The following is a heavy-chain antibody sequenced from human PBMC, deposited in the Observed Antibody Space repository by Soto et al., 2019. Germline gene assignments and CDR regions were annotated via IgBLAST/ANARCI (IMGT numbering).Heavy chain of an antibody. V-gene: IGHV3-30*18. CDR3: ANDRAQTYDVLTDYYPGRY. D-gene: IGHD3-9*01. J-gene: IGHJ4*02. Sequence: PGGSLRLSCVASGFTFSSYGMHWVRQAPGKGLDWVAVISYDGSNKNYADSVKGRSTIPRDNSKNTLYLQMNSLRAEDTAVYYCANDRAQTYDVLTDYYPGRYWGQGTLVTVSS. CDR1: GFTFSSYG. CDR2: ISYDGSNK.